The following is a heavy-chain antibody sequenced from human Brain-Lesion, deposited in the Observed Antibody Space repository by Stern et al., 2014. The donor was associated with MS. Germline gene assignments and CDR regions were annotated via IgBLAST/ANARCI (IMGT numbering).Heavy chain of an antibody. CDR1: GYIFTGYY. V-gene: IGHV1-2*02. J-gene: IGHJ6*02. D-gene: IGHD3-3*01. CDR3: ARDQRGITIFGVVTDYYYLGMDV. CDR2: INPNTGGT. Sequence: VHLVEPGAEVKKPGASVKVSCKTSGYIFTGYYIHWGRQAPGQGLEWMAWINPNTGGTKYAQKFQGRVTMSRDTSISTAYVELSSLTSDDTAVYYCARDQRGITIFGVVTDYYYLGMDVWGQGTTVTVSS.